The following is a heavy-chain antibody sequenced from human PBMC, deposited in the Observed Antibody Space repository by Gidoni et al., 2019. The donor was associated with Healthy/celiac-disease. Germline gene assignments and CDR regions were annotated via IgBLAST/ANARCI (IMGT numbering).Heavy chain of an antibody. CDR2: IYTSGST. CDR1: GGSISSGSYY. V-gene: IGHV4-61*02. J-gene: IGHJ4*02. Sequence: QVQLQESGPGLVKPSQTLSLTCTVSGGSISSGSYYWSWIRQPAGKGLEWIGCIYTSGSTNYNPSLKSRVTISVDTSKNQFSLKLSSVTAADTAVYYCAVWSGYYPRRNYWGQGTLVTVSS. D-gene: IGHD3-3*01. CDR3: AVWSGYYPRRNY.